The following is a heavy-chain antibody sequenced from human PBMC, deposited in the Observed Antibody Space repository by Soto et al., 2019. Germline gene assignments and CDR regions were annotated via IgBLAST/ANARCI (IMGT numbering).Heavy chain of an antibody. J-gene: IGHJ6*02. Sequence: ASVKVSCKASGYTFTGYYMHWVRQAHGQGLEWMGWINPNSGGTNYAQKFQGWVTMTRDTSISTAYMELSRLRSDDTAVYYCARESFRPNYYYGMDVWGQGTTVTVSS. CDR1: GYTFTGYY. CDR3: ARESFRPNYYYGMDV. V-gene: IGHV1-2*04. D-gene: IGHD3-10*01. CDR2: INPNSGGT.